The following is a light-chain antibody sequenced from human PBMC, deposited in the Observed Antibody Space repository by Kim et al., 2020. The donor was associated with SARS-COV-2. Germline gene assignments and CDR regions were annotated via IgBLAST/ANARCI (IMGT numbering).Light chain of an antibody. V-gene: IGKV1-5*03. J-gene: IGKJ1*01. Sequence: GYRVTITCRASQSVDSWLAWYQQKPGKAPKLLIYQASKLASGVPSRFSGSGSGTDFTLTISNLQPDDSAIYYCKQYETYWTFGPGTKVDIK. CDR3: KQYETYWT. CDR2: QAS. CDR1: QSVDSW.